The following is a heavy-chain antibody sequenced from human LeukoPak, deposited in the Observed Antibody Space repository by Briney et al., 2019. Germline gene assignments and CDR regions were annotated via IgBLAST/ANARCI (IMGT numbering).Heavy chain of an antibody. D-gene: IGHD3-10*01. V-gene: IGHV3-30*03. CDR2: ISSDGSNK. J-gene: IGHJ4*02. CDR1: GFTFSSYG. Sequence: GGSLRLSCAASGFTFSSYGIHWVRQAPGKGLEWVALISSDGSNKDYANSVKGRFTISRDNSKNTLYLRMNNLRTDDTAVYYCAIGLYYYGSGTYYTLSYWGQGTLVTVSS. CDR3: AIGLYYYGSGTYYTLSY.